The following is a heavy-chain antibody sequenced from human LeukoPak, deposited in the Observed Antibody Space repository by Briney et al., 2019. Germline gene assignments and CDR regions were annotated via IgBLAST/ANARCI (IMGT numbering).Heavy chain of an antibody. CDR1: GFTFSSYA. CDR3: AKEQHYDSCGYRPRRDYYYGMDV. CDR2: ISGSGGST. Sequence: GSLRLSCAASGFTFSSYAMSWVRQAPGKGLEWVSAISGSGGSTYYADSVKGRFTISRDNSKNTLYLQMNSLRAEDTAVYYCAKEQHYDSCGYRPRRDYYYGMDVWGQGTTVTVSS. V-gene: IGHV3-23*01. J-gene: IGHJ6*02. D-gene: IGHD3-22*01.